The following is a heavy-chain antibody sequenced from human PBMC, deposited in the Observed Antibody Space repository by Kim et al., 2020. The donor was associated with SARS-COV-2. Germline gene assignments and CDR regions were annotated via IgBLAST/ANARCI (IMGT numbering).Heavy chain of an antibody. CDR1: GFTFSSYA. V-gene: IGHV3-30-3*01. D-gene: IGHD3-22*01. CDR2: IAYDGTTA. J-gene: IGHJ4*02. Sequence: GGSLRLSCAASGFTFSSYALHWVRQAPGKGLEWVAVIAYDGTTAYNTECVKGRFTISRDNSKNTLYLQMNSLRPEDTAVYFCARDPHSGKYDIDYWGQGTLVTVSS. CDR3: ARDPHSGKYDIDY.